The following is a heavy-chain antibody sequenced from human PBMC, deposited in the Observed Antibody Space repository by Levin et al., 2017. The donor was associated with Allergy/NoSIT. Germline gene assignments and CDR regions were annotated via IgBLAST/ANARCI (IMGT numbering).Heavy chain of an antibody. CDR3: ARENRDNYDSSGYYRV. CDR1: GGSFSGYY. CDR2: INHSGST. Sequence: SQTLSLTCAVYGGSFSGYYWSWIRQPPGKGLEWIGEINHSGSTNYNPSLKSRVTISVDTSKNQFSLKLSSVTAADTAVYYCARENRDNYDSSGYYRVWGQGTLVTVSS. V-gene: IGHV4-34*01. J-gene: IGHJ4*02. D-gene: IGHD3-22*01.